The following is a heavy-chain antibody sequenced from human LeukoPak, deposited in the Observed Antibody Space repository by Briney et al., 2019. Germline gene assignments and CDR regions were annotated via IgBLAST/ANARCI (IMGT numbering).Heavy chain of an antibody. Sequence: GGSLRLSCAASGITFAANAMSWVRQAPGKGLEWVSSFSGTITKIYYANSVRGRFTISRDNSKNTLFLQMNSLRAEDTAVYYCAKRVSGWYHIDYWGQGTLVTVSS. V-gene: IGHV3-23*01. CDR3: AKRVSGWYHIDY. CDR1: GITFAANA. J-gene: IGHJ4*02. CDR2: FSGTITKI. D-gene: IGHD6-19*01.